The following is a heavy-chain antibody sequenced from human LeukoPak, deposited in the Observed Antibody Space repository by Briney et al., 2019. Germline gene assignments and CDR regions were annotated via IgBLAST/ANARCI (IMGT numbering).Heavy chain of an antibody. V-gene: IGHV3-23*01. J-gene: IGHJ3*02. CDR3: ARRSGSYDVFDI. CDR2: ISGSGGST. CDR1: GFTFSSYA. D-gene: IGHD1-26*01. Sequence: GGSLRLSCAASGFTFSSYAMSWVRQAPGKGLEWVSAISGSGGSTYYADSVKGRFTISRDNSKNTLYLQMNSLRAEDTAVYYCARRSGSYDVFDIWGQGTMVTVSS.